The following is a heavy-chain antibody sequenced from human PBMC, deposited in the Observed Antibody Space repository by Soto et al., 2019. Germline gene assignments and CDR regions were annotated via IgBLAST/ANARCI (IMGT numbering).Heavy chain of an antibody. CDR2: ISAYNGNT. D-gene: IGHD6-13*01. Sequence: ASVKVSCKASGYTFTSYGISWVRQAPGQGLEWMGWISAYNGNTNYAQKLQGRVTVTTDTSTSTAYMELRSLRSDDTAVYYCAISRFLITQQLVPGYYYYGMDVWGQGTTVTVSS. V-gene: IGHV1-18*01. CDR1: GYTFTSYG. CDR3: AISRFLITQQLVPGYYYYGMDV. J-gene: IGHJ6*02.